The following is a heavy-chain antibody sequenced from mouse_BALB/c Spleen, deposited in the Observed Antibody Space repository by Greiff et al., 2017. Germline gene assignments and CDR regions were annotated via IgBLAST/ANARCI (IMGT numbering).Heavy chain of an antibody. CDR1: GYSFTSYW. CDR2: IYPGNSDT. D-gene: IGHD2-14*01. CDR3: TNRYDEDAMDY. J-gene: IGHJ4*01. V-gene: IGHV1-5*01. Sequence: VQLQQSGTVLARPGASVKMSCKASGYSFTSYWMHWVKQRPGQGLEWIGAIYPGNSDTSYNQKFNGKAKLTAVTSASTAYMELSSLTNEDSAVYYCTNRYDEDAMDYWGQGTSVTVSS.